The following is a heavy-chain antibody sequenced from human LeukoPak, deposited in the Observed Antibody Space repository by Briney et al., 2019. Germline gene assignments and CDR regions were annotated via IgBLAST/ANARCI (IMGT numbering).Heavy chain of an antibody. CDR2: IWYDGSNK. CDR3: ARDLNGYNPHFDF. Sequence: PWGSLRLSCAASGFTFSSYGMHWVRQAPGKGLEWVAVIWYDGSNKYYADSVKGRFTISRDNYKNTLYLQMISVRDEDTAMYYCARDLNGYNPHFDFWGQGTLVTVSS. CDR1: GFTFSSYG. V-gene: IGHV3-33*08. J-gene: IGHJ4*02. D-gene: IGHD5-24*01.